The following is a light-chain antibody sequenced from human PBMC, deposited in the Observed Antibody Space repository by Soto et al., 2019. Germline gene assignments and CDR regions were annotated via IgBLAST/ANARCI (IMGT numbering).Light chain of an antibody. V-gene: IGKV1-39*01. CDR3: QQIYAAPVT. J-gene: IGKJ1*01. CDR2: GAS. Sequence: DIQMTQSPSSLSAYVGDRVTITCRASRNIYSCLNWYQQKPGNAPKLLIYGASNLQSGVPPRFSGSESGTHFTLTISSLQPEDFATYYCQQIYAAPVTFGQGTKVEIK. CDR1: RNIYSC.